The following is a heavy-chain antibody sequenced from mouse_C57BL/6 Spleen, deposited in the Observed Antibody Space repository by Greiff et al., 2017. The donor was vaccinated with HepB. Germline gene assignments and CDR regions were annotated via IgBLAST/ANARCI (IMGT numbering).Heavy chain of an antibody. V-gene: IGHV5-17*01. CDR1: GFTFSDYG. Sequence: EVKVVESGGGLVKPGGSLKLSCAASGFTFSDYGMHWVRQAPEKGLEWVAYISSGSSTIYYADTVKGRFTISRDNAKNTLFLQMTSLRSEDTAMYYCARGGYYGSSSLHYYAMDYWGQGTSVTVSS. CDR2: ISSGSSTI. CDR3: ARGGYYGSSSLHYYAMDY. J-gene: IGHJ4*01. D-gene: IGHD1-1*01.